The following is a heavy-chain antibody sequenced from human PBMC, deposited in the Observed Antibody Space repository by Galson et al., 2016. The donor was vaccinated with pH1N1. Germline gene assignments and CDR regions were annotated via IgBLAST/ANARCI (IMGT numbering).Heavy chain of an antibody. Sequence: SGYTLNKYYIHWVRQAPGQGLEWMGIIDPSNGGTISAQKFQGRVTMTVDRPTSTVDMEVSSLRSEDTAIYYCASFTTRATGAYWGQGTLVTVST. J-gene: IGHJ4*02. D-gene: IGHD1-14*01. CDR2: IDPSNGGT. CDR1: GYTLNKYY. V-gene: IGHV1-46*02. CDR3: ASFTTRATGAY.